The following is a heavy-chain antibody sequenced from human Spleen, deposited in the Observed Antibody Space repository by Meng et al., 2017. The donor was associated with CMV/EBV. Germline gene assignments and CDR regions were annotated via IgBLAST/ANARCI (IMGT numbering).Heavy chain of an antibody. V-gene: IGHV4-59*01. Sequence: SETLSLTCTVSGASISANYWSWIRQPPGKGLEWIGYIYYSGSTNYNPSLKSRVTISVDTSKNQFSLKLSSVTAADTAVYYCARRLLSIEGDQYFDYWGQGTLVTVSS. CDR1: GASISANY. CDR2: IYYSGST. J-gene: IGHJ4*02. D-gene: IGHD2-21*02. CDR3: ARRLLSIEGDQYFDY.